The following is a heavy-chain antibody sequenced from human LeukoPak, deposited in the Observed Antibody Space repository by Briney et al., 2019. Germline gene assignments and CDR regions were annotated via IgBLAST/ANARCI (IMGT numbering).Heavy chain of an antibody. V-gene: IGHV3-23*01. CDR1: GFTFSSYA. Sequence: GGSLRLSCAASGFTFSSYAMSWVRQAPGKGLEWVSAISGSGGSTYYADSVKGRFTISRDNSKNTLYLQMNSLRAEDTAVYYCAKDTTYYYDSSGYYYGHYYYYGMDVWGQGTTVTVSS. CDR2: ISGSGGST. CDR3: AKDTTYYYDSSGYYYGHYYYYGMDV. J-gene: IGHJ6*02. D-gene: IGHD3-22*01.